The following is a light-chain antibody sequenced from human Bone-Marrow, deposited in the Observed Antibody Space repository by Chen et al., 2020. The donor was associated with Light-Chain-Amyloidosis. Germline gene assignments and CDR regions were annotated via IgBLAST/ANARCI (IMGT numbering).Light chain of an antibody. J-gene: IGKJ4*01. CDR2: GSS. CDR1: QTISSNY. CDR3: QQYGTSPLT. V-gene: IGKV3-20*01. Sequence: EIVLPQPPGTLSLSPGEGANLSCRASQTISSNYLTWYQQKFGHAPRLLIYGSSSRATGIPDRFTGSGSGTDFTLTINRLEPEDFAMYYCQQYGTSPLTFGGGTKVEIK.